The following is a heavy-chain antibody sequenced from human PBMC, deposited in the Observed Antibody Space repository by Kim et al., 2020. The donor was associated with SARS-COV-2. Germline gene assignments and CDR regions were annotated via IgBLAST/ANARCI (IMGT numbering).Heavy chain of an antibody. CDR1: GFTFSGYA. D-gene: IGHD3-22*01. CDR2: ISRSGDST. CDR3: AKGPGSSGSPYYFDY. V-gene: IGHV3-23*01. J-gene: IGHJ4*02. Sequence: GGSLRLSCAASGFTFSGYAMNWVRQAPGKGLEWVSAISRSGDSTYYADSVKGRFTISRDNSKTMLCLQMNSLRAEDTAIYYCAKGPGSSGSPYYFDYWGQGTLVTVSS.